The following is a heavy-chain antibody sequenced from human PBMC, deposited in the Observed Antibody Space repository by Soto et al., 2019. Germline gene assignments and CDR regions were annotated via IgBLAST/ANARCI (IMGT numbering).Heavy chain of an antibody. Sequence: GASVKVSCKASGYTFTSYGISWVRQAPGQGLEWMGWISAYNDNTNYAQKLQGRVTMTTDTSTSTAYMELRSLRSDDTAVYYCARDLSSWYVSYYYGMDVWGQGTTVTVSS. CDR3: ARDLSSWYVSYYYGMDV. J-gene: IGHJ6*02. D-gene: IGHD6-13*01. V-gene: IGHV1-18*04. CDR1: GYTFTSYG. CDR2: ISAYNDNT.